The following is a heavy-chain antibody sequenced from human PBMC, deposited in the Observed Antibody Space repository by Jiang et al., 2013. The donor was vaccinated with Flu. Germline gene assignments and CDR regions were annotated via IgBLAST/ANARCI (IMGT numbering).Heavy chain of an antibody. CDR3: ARDRFGEGAFDI. V-gene: IGHV3-13*01. Sequence: VQLVESGGGLVQPGGSLRLSCAASGFTFSSYDMHWVRQATGKGLEWVSAIGTAGDTSYPGSVKGRFTISRENAKNSLYLQMNSLRAGDTAVYYCARDRFGEGAFDIWGQGTMVTVSS. D-gene: IGHD3-10*01. CDR2: IGTAGDT. CDR1: GFTFSSYD. J-gene: IGHJ3*02.